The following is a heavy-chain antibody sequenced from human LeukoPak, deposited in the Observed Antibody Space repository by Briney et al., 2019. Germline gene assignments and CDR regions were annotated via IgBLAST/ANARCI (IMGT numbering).Heavy chain of an antibody. CDR3: ARESRAGYDYVWESYRYTGLDH. V-gene: IGHV3-48*03. CDR1: GFAFRTYE. Sequence: GGSLRLSCAASGFAFRTYEMNWVRQAPGKGLEWVSYISSSGSTIYYADSVKGRFTISRDNAKNSLYLQMNSLRAEDTAVYYCARESRAGYDYVWESYRYTGLDHWGQGTLVTVSS. J-gene: IGHJ4*02. D-gene: IGHD3-16*02. CDR2: ISSSGSTI.